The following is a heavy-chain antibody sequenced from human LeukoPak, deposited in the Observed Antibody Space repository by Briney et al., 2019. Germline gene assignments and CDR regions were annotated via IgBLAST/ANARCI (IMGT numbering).Heavy chain of an antibody. CDR3: ARGGWNFDY. Sequence: GGSLRLSCAASGFTFSSYEMNWVRQAPGKGLEWVSYVSSSGSTIYYADSVKGRFTISRDNAKNSLYLQMNSLRAEDTAVYCCARGGWNFDYWGQGTLVTVSS. J-gene: IGHJ4*02. V-gene: IGHV3-48*03. CDR2: VSSSGSTI. D-gene: IGHD3-16*01. CDR1: GFTFSSYE.